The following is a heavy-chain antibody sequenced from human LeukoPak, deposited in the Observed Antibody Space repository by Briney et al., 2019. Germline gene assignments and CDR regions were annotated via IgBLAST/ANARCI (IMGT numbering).Heavy chain of an antibody. J-gene: IGHJ4*02. V-gene: IGHV1-18*01. D-gene: IGHD6-6*01. Sequence: ASVKVSCKASGYTFTSYGISWVRQAPGQGLEWMGWISAYNGNTNYAQKLQGRVTMTTDTSTSIAYMELRSLRSDDTAVYYCAREGIAARLRGGYYFDYWGQGTLVTVSS. CDR3: AREGIAARLRGGYYFDY. CDR1: GYTFTSYG. CDR2: ISAYNGNT.